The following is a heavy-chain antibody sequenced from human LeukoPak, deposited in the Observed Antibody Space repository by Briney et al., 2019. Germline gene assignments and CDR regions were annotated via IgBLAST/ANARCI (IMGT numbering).Heavy chain of an antibody. Sequence: SETLSLTCAVYGGSFSGYYWSWIRQPPGKGLEWIGEINHSGSTNYNPSLKSRVTISVDTSKNQFSLKLSSVTAADTAVYYCARGIVVVPAAIRNLDYWGQGTLVTVSS. V-gene: IGHV4-34*01. CDR2: INHSGST. CDR3: ARGIVVVPAAIRNLDY. D-gene: IGHD2-2*02. CDR1: GGSFSGYY. J-gene: IGHJ4*02.